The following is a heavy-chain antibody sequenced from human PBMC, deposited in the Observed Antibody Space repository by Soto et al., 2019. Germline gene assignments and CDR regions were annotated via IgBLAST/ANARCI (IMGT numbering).Heavy chain of an antibody. CDR1: GGTFSSYT. CDR3: ATALPAAGPFFDY. CDR2: IIPILGIA. D-gene: IGHD2-2*01. Sequence: GASVKVSCKASGGTFSSYTISWVRQAPGQGLEWMGRIIPILGIANYAQKFQGRVTITADKSTSTAYMELSSLRSEDTAVYYCATALPAAGPFFDYWGQGTLVTVSS. J-gene: IGHJ4*02. V-gene: IGHV1-69*02.